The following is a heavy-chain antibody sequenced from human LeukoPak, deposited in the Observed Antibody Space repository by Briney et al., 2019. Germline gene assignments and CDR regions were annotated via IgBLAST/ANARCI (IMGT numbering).Heavy chain of an antibody. Sequence: GGSLRLSCAASGFTFSSYSMTWVRQAPGKGLEWVSSISSSSSYIYYADSVKGRFTISRDNSKNTLYLQMNSLRAEDTAVYYCAKGKESYDFWSGYVFDYWGQGTLVTVSS. CDR1: GFTFSSYS. J-gene: IGHJ4*02. V-gene: IGHV3-21*04. CDR3: AKGKESYDFWSGYVFDY. CDR2: ISSSSSYI. D-gene: IGHD3-3*01.